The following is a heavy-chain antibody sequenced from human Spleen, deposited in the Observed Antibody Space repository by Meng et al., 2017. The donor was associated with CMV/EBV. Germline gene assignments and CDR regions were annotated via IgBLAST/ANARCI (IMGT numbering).Heavy chain of an antibody. Sequence: SLKISCAASGFAFDDYVMHWVRQAPGKGLEWVSGISWNSDRTGYANSVKGRFTIFRDNAKNALYLQMDSLRADDTALYFCAKDTGSYSFWYLDLWGRGSLVTVSS. CDR3: AKDTGSYSFWYLDL. CDR2: ISWNSDRT. CDR1: GFAFDDYV. D-gene: IGHD1-26*01. J-gene: IGHJ2*01. V-gene: IGHV3-9*01.